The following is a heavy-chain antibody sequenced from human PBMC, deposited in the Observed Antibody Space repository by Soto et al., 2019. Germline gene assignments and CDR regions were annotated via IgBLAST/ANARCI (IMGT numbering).Heavy chain of an antibody. CDR3: ARQDSSSSETRFDP. Sequence: GESLKISCKGSGYSFSSYWIAWVRQMPGKGLEWMGIIYPGDSDTRYSPSFQGQVTISADKCNNTAYLQWSSLKASDTAIYYCARQDSSSSETRFDPWGQGILVTVSS. CDR2: IYPGDSDT. V-gene: IGHV5-51*01. D-gene: IGHD6-6*01. J-gene: IGHJ5*02. CDR1: GYSFSSYW.